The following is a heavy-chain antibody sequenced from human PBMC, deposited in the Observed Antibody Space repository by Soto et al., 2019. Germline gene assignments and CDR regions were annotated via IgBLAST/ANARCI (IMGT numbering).Heavy chain of an antibody. V-gene: IGHV3-30-3*01. CDR2: ISYDGSNK. D-gene: IGHD6-19*01. J-gene: IGHJ4*02. Sequence: GGSLRLSCAASGFTFSSYAMHWVRQAPGKGLEWVAVISYDGSNKYYADSVKGRFTISRDNSKNTLYLQMNSLRAEDTAVYYCARGRGLSSGWYYFDYWGQGTLVTVSS. CDR3: ARGRGLSSGWYYFDY. CDR1: GFTFSSYA.